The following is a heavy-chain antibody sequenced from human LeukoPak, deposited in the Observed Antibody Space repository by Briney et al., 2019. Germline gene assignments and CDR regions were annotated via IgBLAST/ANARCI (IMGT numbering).Heavy chain of an antibody. CDR1: GXIFSSYA. Sequence: GGSLRLSCSASGXIFSSYAMHWVRQAPGKGLEYVSSISDNGGTTYYADSVKGRFTISRDNSKNTLFLQMSSLRPEDTAVYFCVKDLRYYYGSGTYYLTWGQGSLVTVSS. D-gene: IGHD3-10*01. CDR2: ISDNGGTT. CDR3: VKDLRYYYGSGTYYLT. J-gene: IGHJ5*02. V-gene: IGHV3-64D*09.